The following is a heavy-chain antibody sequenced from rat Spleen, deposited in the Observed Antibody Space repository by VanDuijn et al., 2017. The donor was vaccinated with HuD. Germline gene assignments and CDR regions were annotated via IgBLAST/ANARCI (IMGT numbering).Heavy chain of an antibody. J-gene: IGHJ2*01. V-gene: IGHV5-19*01. CDR1: GFTFSDYG. CDR3: AVAGFGY. Sequence: EVQLVETGGGLVHPGESLKLSCVASGFTFSDYGMAWVRQTPTKGLEWVASISPKGGSTHYRDSVKGRFTISRDNAKRTLYLQMDSLRSEDTATYYCAVAGFGYWGQGVIVTVSS. CDR2: ISPKGGST. D-gene: IGHD4-4*01.